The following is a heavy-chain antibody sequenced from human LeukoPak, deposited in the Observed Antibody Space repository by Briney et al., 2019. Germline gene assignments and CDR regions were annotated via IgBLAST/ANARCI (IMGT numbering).Heavy chain of an antibody. V-gene: IGHV4-39*01. J-gene: IGHJ3*02. D-gene: IGHD3-10*01. CDR3: ARGRDMVRGVIIGGYSFDI. CDR1: GGSISSSSYY. CDR2: IYYSGST. Sequence: SETLSLTCTVSGGSISSSSYYWGWIRQPPGKGLEWIGSIYYSGSTYYNPSPKSRVTISVDTSKIQFSLKLSSVTAADTAVYYCARGRDMVRGVIIGGYSFDIWGLGTMVTVSS.